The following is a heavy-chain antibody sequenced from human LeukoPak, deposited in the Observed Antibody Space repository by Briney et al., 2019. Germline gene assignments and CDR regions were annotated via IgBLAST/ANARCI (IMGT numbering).Heavy chain of an antibody. Sequence: PGGSLRLSCPASGFTFSTYWMIWVRQAPGKGLEWVANIKEDGSEKYYVDSVKGRFTISRDNAKNSLYLQMNSLRVEDTAVYYCARAPYGENYWGQGTLVTVSS. J-gene: IGHJ4*02. CDR2: IKEDGSEK. D-gene: IGHD4-17*01. CDR3: ARAPYGENY. V-gene: IGHV3-7*01. CDR1: GFTFSTYW.